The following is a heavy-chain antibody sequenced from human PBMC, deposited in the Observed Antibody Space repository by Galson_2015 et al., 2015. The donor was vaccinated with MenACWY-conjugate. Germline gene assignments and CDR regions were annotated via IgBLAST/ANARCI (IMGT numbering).Heavy chain of an antibody. V-gene: IGHV3-30*04. CDR3: ARERIVGGGHFYY. J-gene: IGHJ4*02. CDR1: GFTFSSYD. D-gene: IGHD2-21*01. Sequence: SLRLSCAASGFTFSSYDMHWVRQAPGKGLEWVSYITSDGSNIYYADSVKGRFTISRDNSKNTLYLQMNSLRAEDTAVYYCARERIVGGGHFYYWGQGTLVTVSA. CDR2: ITSDGSNI.